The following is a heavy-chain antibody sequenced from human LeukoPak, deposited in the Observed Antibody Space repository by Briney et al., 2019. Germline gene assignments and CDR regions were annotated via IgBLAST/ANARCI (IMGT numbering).Heavy chain of an antibody. D-gene: IGHD6-13*01. CDR3: AKVFMAAANYYYYGMDF. J-gene: IGHJ6*02. V-gene: IGHV3-23*01. CDR2: ISGSGGST. Sequence: GGSLRLSCAASGFTFSSYAMSWVRQAPGKGLEWVSAISGSGGSTYYADSVKGRFTISRDNSKNTLYLQMNSLRAEDTAVYYCAKVFMAAANYYYYGMDFWGQGTTVTVPS. CDR1: GFTFSSYA.